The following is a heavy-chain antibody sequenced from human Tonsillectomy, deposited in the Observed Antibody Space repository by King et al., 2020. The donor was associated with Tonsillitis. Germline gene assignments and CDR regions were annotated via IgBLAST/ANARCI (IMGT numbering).Heavy chain of an antibody. J-gene: IGHJ6*02. CDR2: IYPGDSDT. Sequence: QLVQSGAEVKKPGESLKISCKSSGYSFTTYWIGWVRQKPGKGLEWMGIIYPGDSDTKYSPSFQGQVTISADKSISTAYLQWSSLKASDTAMYYCARHTGAAAGYYYYAMDVWGQGTTVTVSS. CDR3: ARHTGAAAGYYYYAMDV. CDR1: GYSFTTYW. V-gene: IGHV5-51*01. D-gene: IGHD6-13*01.